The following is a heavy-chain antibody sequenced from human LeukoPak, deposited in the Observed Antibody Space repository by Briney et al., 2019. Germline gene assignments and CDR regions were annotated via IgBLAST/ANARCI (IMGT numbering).Heavy chain of an antibody. CDR1: GGSVNNYY. CDR2: IYYSGKA. V-gene: IGHV4-59*02. CDR3: ARFGVDYDMGV. J-gene: IGHJ6*02. D-gene: IGHD3-16*01. Sequence: PSETLSLTCSVSGGSVNNYYWTWIRQPPGKGLEWIGQIYYSGKADYNPSLKSRITISVDTSKNQISLRVNSVTAADSAVYYCARFGVDYDMGVWGQGTTVTVFS.